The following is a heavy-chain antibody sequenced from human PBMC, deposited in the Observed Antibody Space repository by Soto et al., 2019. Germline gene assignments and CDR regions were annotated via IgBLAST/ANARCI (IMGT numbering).Heavy chain of an antibody. Sequence: SETLSLTFTVSGGSISSYYWSWIRQPPGKGLEWIGYIYYSGSTNYNPSLKSRVTISVDTSKNQFSLKLSSVTAADTAVYYCARNYGEGAFDIWGQGTMVTVSS. D-gene: IGHD4-17*01. CDR1: GGSISSYY. V-gene: IGHV4-59*01. CDR3: ARNYGEGAFDI. CDR2: IYYSGST. J-gene: IGHJ3*02.